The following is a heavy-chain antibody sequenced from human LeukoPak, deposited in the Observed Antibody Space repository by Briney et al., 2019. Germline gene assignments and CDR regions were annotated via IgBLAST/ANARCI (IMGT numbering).Heavy chain of an antibody. D-gene: IGHD1-26*01. Sequence: GGSLRLSCAASGFTVSSNYMSWVRQAPGKGLEWVSVIYSGGDTYYTDSVKGRFTISRDNSKNTLYLQMNSLRAEDTAIYYCAREEIVGTTWNWGQGALVTVSS. V-gene: IGHV3-66*01. CDR3: AREEIVGTTWN. CDR1: GFTVSSNY. J-gene: IGHJ4*02. CDR2: IYSGGDT.